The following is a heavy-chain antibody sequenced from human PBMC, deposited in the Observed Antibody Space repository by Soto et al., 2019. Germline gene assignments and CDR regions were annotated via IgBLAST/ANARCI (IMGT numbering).Heavy chain of an antibody. Sequence: GASVKVSCKASGGTFSSYTISWVRQAPGQGLEWMGRIIPILGIANYAQKFQGRVTITADKSTSTAYMELSSLRSEDTAVYYCARYSGDYYYGMDVWGQGTTVTVSS. J-gene: IGHJ6*02. CDR3: ARYSGDYYYGMDV. V-gene: IGHV1-69*02. D-gene: IGHD7-27*01. CDR1: GGTFSSYT. CDR2: IIPILGIA.